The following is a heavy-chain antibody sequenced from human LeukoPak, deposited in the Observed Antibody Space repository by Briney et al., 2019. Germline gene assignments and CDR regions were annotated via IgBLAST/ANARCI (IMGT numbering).Heavy chain of an antibody. V-gene: IGHV4-59*01. CDR3: ASSRWYNWLGY. CDR1: GDSISSYY. Sequence: SETLSLTCTVSGDSISSYYWSWIRQPPGKGLEWIGYIYYSGSTSYNPSLKSRISISVDTSKNQFSLNLSSVTAADTAVYYCASSRWYNWLGYWGQGTLVTVSS. D-gene: IGHD6-13*01. CDR2: IYYSGST. J-gene: IGHJ4*02.